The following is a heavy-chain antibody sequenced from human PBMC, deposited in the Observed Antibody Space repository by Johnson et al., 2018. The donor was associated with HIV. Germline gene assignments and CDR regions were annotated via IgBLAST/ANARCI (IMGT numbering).Heavy chain of an antibody. J-gene: IGHJ3*02. CDR2: ISHDASHI. Sequence: QVQLVESAGGLVQPGGSLRLSCAASGFTFSSYGMHWVRQAPGKGLEWVAVISHDASHIFYADSVTGRFTISKDDSKNTVYLQMNSLRAEDTAVYYCARKGPTSGRADAFDIWGQGTMVTVSS. CDR3: ARKGPTSGRADAFDI. V-gene: IGHV3-30*03. CDR1: GFTFSSYG.